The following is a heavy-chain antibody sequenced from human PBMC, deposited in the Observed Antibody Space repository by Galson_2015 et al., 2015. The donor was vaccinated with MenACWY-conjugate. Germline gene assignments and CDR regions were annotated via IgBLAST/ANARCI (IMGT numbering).Heavy chain of an antibody. CDR1: GFTFSNAW. V-gene: IGHV3-30*18. CDR3: AKDGGNYYFDY. D-gene: IGHD3-3*01. Sequence: LRLSCSASGFTFSNAWMSWVRQAPGKGLEWVAVISYAGSNKYYADSVKGRFTISRDNSKNTLYLQMYSLRTEDTAMYYCAKDGGNYYFDYWGQGTLVTVSS. J-gene: IGHJ4*02. CDR2: ISYAGSNK.